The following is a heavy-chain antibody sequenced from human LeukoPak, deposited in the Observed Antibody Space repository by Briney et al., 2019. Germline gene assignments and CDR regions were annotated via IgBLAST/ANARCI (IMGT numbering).Heavy chain of an antibody. CDR1: GGSISSYY. D-gene: IGHD3-10*01. V-gene: IGHV4-59*01. Sequence: SETLSLTCTVSGGSISSYYWSWIRQPPGKGLEWIGYIYYSGSTNYNPSLKSRVTLSVDTSRNQFSLRMSSVTAADTAVYYCARGGDLSASPTLYWGQGTLVTVSS. J-gene: IGHJ4*02. CDR2: IYYSGST. CDR3: ARGGDLSASPTLY.